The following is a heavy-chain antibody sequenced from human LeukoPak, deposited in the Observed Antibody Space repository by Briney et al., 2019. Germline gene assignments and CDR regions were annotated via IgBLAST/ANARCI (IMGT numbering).Heavy chain of an antibody. Sequence: PSQTLSLTCTVSGGSISSGSYYWSWIRQPAGKGLEWIGRIYTSGSTNYNPSLKSRVTISVDTSKNQFSLKLSSVTAADTAVYYCARDAGYWFDPWGQGTLVTVPS. J-gene: IGHJ5*02. CDR3: ARDAGYWFDP. CDR2: IYTSGST. D-gene: IGHD6-13*01. CDR1: GGSISSGSYY. V-gene: IGHV4-61*02.